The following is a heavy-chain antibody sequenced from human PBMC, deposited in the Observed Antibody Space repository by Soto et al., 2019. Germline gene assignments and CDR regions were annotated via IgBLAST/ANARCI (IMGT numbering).Heavy chain of an antibody. CDR3: ARVSWREKYGMDV. J-gene: IGHJ6*02. V-gene: IGHV3-11*01. CDR1: GFTFSDSY. Sequence: GGSXRLSCASSGFTFSDSYMSWIRQAPGKGLEWISYITFSGNTVYYADSLKGRFTISRDNAKNSLYLQMNRLRAEDTAVYYCARVSWREKYGMDVWGQGTTVTVSS. CDR2: ITFSGNTV.